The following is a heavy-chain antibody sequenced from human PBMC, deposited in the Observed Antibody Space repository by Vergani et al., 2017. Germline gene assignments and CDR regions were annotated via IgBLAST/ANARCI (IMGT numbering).Heavy chain of an antibody. V-gene: IGHV3-23*01. Sequence: EVQLLESGGDLVQPGGSLRLSCAASGFTFNHYAMNWVRQAPGKGLEWVSGISGSGGSTYYAGSVKGRFTISRDSSKNTLYLQMDSLSAGDTAVYYFAKANPRNSGYDYLFYFHAMDVWGQVTTVTVSS. J-gene: IGHJ6*02. CDR3: AKANPRNSGYDYLFYFHAMDV. D-gene: IGHD5-12*01. CDR2: ISGSGGST. CDR1: GFTFNHYA.